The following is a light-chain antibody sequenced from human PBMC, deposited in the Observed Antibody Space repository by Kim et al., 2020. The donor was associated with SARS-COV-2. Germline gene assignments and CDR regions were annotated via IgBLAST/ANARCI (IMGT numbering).Light chain of an antibody. V-gene: IGKV1-27*01. CDR1: QDISNY. CDR2: TAS. Sequence: VSVGDQVTIACRASQDISNYLAWYQQKPGKVPQLLIYTASTLQSGVPSRFSGSGSGTDFTLTISSLQPDDVATYYCQEYDSAPFTFGPGTKVDIK. CDR3: QEYDSAPFT. J-gene: IGKJ3*01.